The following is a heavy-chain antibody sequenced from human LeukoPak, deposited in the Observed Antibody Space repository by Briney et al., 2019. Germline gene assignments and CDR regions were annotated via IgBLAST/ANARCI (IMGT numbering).Heavy chain of an antibody. CDR1: GFTFGDYA. Sequence: PGGSLRLSCTASGFTFGDYAMTWVRQAPGKGLEWVGFIRSKIYGGTPEYAASVKGRFTISRDDSKSIAYLQMSSLKTEDTAVYYCTRDQTPYYWGQGTLVTVSS. V-gene: IGHV3-49*04. J-gene: IGHJ4*02. CDR2: IRSKIYGGTP. CDR3: TRDQTPYY.